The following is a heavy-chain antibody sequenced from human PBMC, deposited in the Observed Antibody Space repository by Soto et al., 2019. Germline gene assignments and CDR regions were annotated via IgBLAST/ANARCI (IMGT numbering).Heavy chain of an antibody. CDR2: LQTDGSHP. D-gene: IGHD2-21*02. CDR3: ARGGDPDY. CDR1: GFTFSIYA. Sequence: SLRLSCAASGFTFSIYAMTWVRQAPGEGLMWVSRLQTDGSHPDYADSVKGRFTISRDNAKNTLYLQMNNLRAEDTAVYYCARGGDPDYWGQGTLVTVSS. V-gene: IGHV3-74*01. J-gene: IGHJ4*02.